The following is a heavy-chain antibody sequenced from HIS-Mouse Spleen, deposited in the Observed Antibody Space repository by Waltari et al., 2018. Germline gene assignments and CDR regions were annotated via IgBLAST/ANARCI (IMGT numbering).Heavy chain of an antibody. CDR2: YYSGST. CDR1: GGSISSYY. V-gene: IGHV4-59*01. CDR3: ARASRDLLLPRYFDL. Sequence: QVQLQESGPGLVKPSETLSLTCTVSGGSISSYYWSWSRQPPGKALGWIGYYSGSTNYNPSLKSRVTISVDTSKNQFSLKLSSVTAADTAVYYCARASRDLLLPRYFDLWGRGTLVTVSS. J-gene: IGHJ2*01.